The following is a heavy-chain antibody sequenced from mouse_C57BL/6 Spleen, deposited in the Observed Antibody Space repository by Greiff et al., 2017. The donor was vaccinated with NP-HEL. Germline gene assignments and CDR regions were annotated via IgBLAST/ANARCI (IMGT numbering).Heavy chain of an antibody. CDR3: ARWANYYGSSPYYFDY. CDR1: GYAFSSYW. V-gene: IGHV1-80*01. CDR2: IYPGDGDT. Sequence: VQLQQSGAELVKPGASVKISCKASGYAFSSYWMNWVKQRPGKGLEWIGQIYPGDGDTNYNGKFKGKATLTADKSSSTAYMQLSSLTSEDSAVYFCARWANYYGSSPYYFDYWGQGTTLTVSS. D-gene: IGHD1-1*01. J-gene: IGHJ2*01.